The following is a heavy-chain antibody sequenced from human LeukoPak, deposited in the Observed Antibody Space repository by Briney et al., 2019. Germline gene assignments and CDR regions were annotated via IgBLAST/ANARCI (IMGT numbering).Heavy chain of an antibody. CDR3: AKDSAFYYIDV. J-gene: IGHJ6*03. CDR2: IRYNGNNQ. V-gene: IGHV3-30*02. Sequence: GGSLRLSCAASGFTFSSYAMSWVRQAPGKGLEWVAFIRYNGNNQYYADSVKGRFTISRDNSKNTLYLQMNSLKGDDTAVYYCAKDSAFYYIDVWGKGTTVIISS. CDR1: GFTFSSYA. D-gene: IGHD3-10*01.